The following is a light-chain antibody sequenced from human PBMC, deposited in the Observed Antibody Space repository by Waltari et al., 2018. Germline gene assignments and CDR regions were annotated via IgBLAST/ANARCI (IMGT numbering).Light chain of an antibody. Sequence: DFQMTQSPSTLSASVGDRVTITFRASQSVSSWLAWYQQKPGKAPKLLIYKASSLESGVPSRFSGSGSGTEFTLTISSLQPDDFATYYCQQYNSYWWTFGQGTKVEIK. V-gene: IGKV1-5*03. CDR2: KAS. CDR1: QSVSSW. CDR3: QQYNSYWWT. J-gene: IGKJ1*01.